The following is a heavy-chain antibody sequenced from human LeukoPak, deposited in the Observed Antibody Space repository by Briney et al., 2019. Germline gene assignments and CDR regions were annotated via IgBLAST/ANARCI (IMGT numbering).Heavy chain of an antibody. CDR3: ATDRKEVPRNERNWFDP. Sequence: GASVKVSCKASGYTFTSYGISWVRQAPGKGLEWMGGFDPEDGETIYAQKFQGRVTMTEDTSTDTAYMELSSLRSEDTAVYYCATDRKEVPRNERNWFDPWGQGTLVTVSS. V-gene: IGHV1-24*01. J-gene: IGHJ5*02. CDR1: GYTFTSYG. CDR2: FDPEDGET. D-gene: IGHD1-1*01.